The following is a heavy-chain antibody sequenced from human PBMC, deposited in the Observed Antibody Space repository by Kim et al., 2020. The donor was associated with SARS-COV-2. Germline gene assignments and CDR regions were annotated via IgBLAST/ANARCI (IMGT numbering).Heavy chain of an antibody. V-gene: IGHV3-23*01. D-gene: IGHD4-4*01. J-gene: IGHJ6*03. Sequence: GRCTISRDNAKNTLYLQMNSLRAEDTAVYYCAKDEWRDSNYASYYYYMGVWGKGTTVTVSS. CDR3: AKDEWRDSNYASYYYYMGV.